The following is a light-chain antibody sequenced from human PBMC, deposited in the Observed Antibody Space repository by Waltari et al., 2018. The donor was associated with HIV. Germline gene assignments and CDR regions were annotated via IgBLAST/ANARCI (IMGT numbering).Light chain of an antibody. Sequence: QSALTQPPSASGSPGQSVTISCTGTSSDIGGFNYVSWYRQYPDKAPKILIYEVNKRPSGVPDRFSGSKSGNTASLTVSGLQSEDEADYYCSSYAAFNNVLFGGGTKLTVL. J-gene: IGLJ2*01. CDR1: SSDIGGFNY. V-gene: IGLV2-8*01. CDR3: SSYAAFNNVL. CDR2: EVN.